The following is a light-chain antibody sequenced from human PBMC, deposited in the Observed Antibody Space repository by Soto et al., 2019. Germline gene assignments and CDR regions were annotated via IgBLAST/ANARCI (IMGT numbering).Light chain of an antibody. CDR2: GAS. V-gene: IGKV3-20*01. CDR1: QSISSDY. J-gene: IGKJ3*01. CDR3: QHYGNSPPSFT. Sequence: EVVLTQSPDTLSLSPGERATLSCRASQSISSDYLVWYQQKPGQAPRLLIYGASSRATGIPDRFSGSGSGTAFTITINRVEPEDFAMYYCQHYGNSPPSFTSGPGTKVDIK.